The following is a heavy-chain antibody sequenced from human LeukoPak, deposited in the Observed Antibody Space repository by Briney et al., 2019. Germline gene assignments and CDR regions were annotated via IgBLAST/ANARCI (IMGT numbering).Heavy chain of an antibody. J-gene: IGHJ4*02. CDR1: GGSFSGYS. V-gene: IGHV3-21*01. Sequence: GTLSLTCAIYGGSFSGYSWTWVRQAPGKGLAWVSSISSDSSHIHYAGSLEGRFTISRDNAQNSLYLQMNSLRDEDTALYYCARDGRDMNTFGGLGFDYWGQGTLLTVSS. D-gene: IGHD3-16*01. CDR3: ARDGRDMNTFGGLGFDY. CDR2: ISSDSSHI.